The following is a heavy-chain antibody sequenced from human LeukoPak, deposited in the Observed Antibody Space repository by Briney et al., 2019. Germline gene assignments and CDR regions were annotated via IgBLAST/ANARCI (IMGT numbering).Heavy chain of an antibody. V-gene: IGHV3-23*01. CDR2: ISGSGGNT. J-gene: IGHJ4*02. Sequence: GGSLRLSCAASGFTVSSNYMNWVRQAPGKGLEWVSAISGSGGNTYYADSVKGRFTISRDNSKNTLYLQMNSLRAEDTAVYYCAKERDTAMVYWGQGTLVTVSS. CDR1: GFTVSSNY. CDR3: AKERDTAMVY. D-gene: IGHD5-18*01.